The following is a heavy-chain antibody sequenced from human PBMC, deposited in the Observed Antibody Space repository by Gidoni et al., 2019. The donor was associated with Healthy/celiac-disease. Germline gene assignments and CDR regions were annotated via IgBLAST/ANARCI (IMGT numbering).Heavy chain of an antibody. V-gene: IGHV3-49*04. CDR3: TRRVESSSPIGYYFDY. CDR1: GFTFGDYA. CDR2: IRSKAYGGTT. D-gene: IGHD6-6*01. Sequence: EVQLVESGGGLVQPGRSLRLSCTASGFTFGDYAMSWVRQAPGKGLEWVGFIRSKAYGGTTEYAASGKGRFTISRDDSKSIAYLQMNSLKTEDTAVYYCTRRVESSSPIGYYFDYWGQGTLVTVSS. J-gene: IGHJ4*02.